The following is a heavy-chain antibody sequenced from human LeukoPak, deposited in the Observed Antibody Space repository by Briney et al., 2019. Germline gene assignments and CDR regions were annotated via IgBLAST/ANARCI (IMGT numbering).Heavy chain of an antibody. Sequence: GGSLRLSCAASGFTFSSYWMHWVRQAPGKGLVWVSRINSDGSSTSYADSVKGRFTISRDNAKNTLYLQMNSLRAEDTALYYCAKDISANYYGSGTQNGFDYWGQGTLVTVSS. D-gene: IGHD3-10*01. J-gene: IGHJ4*02. V-gene: IGHV3-74*01. CDR2: INSDGSST. CDR1: GFTFSSYW. CDR3: AKDISANYYGSGTQNGFDY.